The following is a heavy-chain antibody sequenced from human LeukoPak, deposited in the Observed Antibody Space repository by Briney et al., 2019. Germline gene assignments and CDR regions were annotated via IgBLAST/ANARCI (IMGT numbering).Heavy chain of an antibody. D-gene: IGHD6-13*01. J-gene: IGHJ4*02. CDR3: ARIAAAGYFAY. V-gene: IGHV1-3*03. CDR2: INVGNGDT. Sequence: GASVKVSCKASGYTFTNYAMHWVRQAPGQRLEWMGWINVGNGDTKYSQDFQGRVTFTRDTSASTAYLELSSLKSDDMAVYYCARIAAAGYFAYWGQGTLVTVSS. CDR1: GYTFTNYA.